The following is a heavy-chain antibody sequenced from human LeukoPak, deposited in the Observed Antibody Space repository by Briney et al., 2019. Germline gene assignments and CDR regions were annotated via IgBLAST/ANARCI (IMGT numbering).Heavy chain of an antibody. CDR3: ARHSPGIAAAGSVSSGWLFDY. Sequence: SETLSLTCTVSGGSISSGSYYWSWIRQPPGKGLEWIGYIYYSGSTNYNPSLKSRVTISVDTSKNQFSLKLSSVTAADTAVYYCARHSPGIAAAGSVSSGWLFDYWGQGTLVTVSS. J-gene: IGHJ4*02. CDR2: IYYSGST. D-gene: IGHD6-13*01. CDR1: GGSISSGSYY. V-gene: IGHV4-61*01.